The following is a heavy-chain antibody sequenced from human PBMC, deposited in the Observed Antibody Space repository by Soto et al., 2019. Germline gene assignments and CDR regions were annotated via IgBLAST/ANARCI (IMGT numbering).Heavy chain of an antibody. D-gene: IGHD3-10*01. J-gene: IGHJ4*02. V-gene: IGHV3-33*01. Sequence: QVQVVESGGGVVQPGRSLRLSCAASGFIFSYYPMHWVRQAPGKGLEWLAVIWYDGSNKYYSASVRGRFTISRDNSNNTLYLQMDSLRGEDTAIYFCASARAGGYGSRSPDYWRQGALVTVSS. CDR1: GFIFSYYP. CDR2: IWYDGSNK. CDR3: ASARAGGYGSRSPDY.